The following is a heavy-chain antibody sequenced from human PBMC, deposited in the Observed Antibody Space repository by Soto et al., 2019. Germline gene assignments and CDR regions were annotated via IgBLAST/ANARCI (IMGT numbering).Heavy chain of an antibody. CDR3: ARADSSSWDAFDI. CDR1: GYTFTSYA. Sequence: ASVKVSCKASGYTFTSYAMHWVRQAPGQRLEWMGWINAGNGNTKYSQKFQGRVTITRDTSVSTAYMELSSLRSEDTAVYYCARADSSSWDAFDIWGQGTMVTVSS. V-gene: IGHV1-3*01. D-gene: IGHD6-13*01. J-gene: IGHJ3*02. CDR2: INAGNGNT.